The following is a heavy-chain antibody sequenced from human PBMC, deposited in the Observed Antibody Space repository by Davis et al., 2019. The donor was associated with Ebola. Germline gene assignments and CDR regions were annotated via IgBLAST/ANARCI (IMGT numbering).Heavy chain of an antibody. CDR1: GFTVSSNY. V-gene: IGHV3-66*01. CDR3: ARDFGYYDSSGYYYWYYGMDV. CDR2: IYSGGST. J-gene: IGHJ6*02. Sequence: GGSLRLSCAASGFTVSSNYMSWVRQAPGKGLEWVSVIYSGGSTYYADSVKGRFTISRDNSKNTLYLQMNSLRAEDTAVYYCARDFGYYDSSGYYYWYYGMDVWGQGITVTVSS. D-gene: IGHD3-22*01.